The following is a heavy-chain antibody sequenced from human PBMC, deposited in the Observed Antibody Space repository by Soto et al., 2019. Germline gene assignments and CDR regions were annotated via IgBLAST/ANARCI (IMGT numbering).Heavy chain of an antibody. Sequence: GASVKVSCKASGYTFTSYDISWVRQATGQGLEWMGWMNPNSGNTGYAQKFQGRVTMTRNTSISTAYMELSSLRSEDTAVYYCARMLRYFDRLYYYYYMDVWGKGTTVTVSS. J-gene: IGHJ6*03. CDR3: ARMLRYFDRLYYYYYMDV. D-gene: IGHD3-9*01. CDR2: MNPNSGNT. CDR1: GYTFTSYD. V-gene: IGHV1-8*01.